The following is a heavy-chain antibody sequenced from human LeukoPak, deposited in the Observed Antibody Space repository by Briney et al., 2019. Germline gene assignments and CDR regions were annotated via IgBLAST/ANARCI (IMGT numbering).Heavy chain of an antibody. CDR2: IIPIFGTA. CDR1: GGTFSSYA. D-gene: IGHD1-26*01. J-gene: IGHJ4*02. CDR3: ARPTVGTACNDY. Sequence: SVKVSCKASGGTFSSYAISWVRQAPGQGLEWMGGIIPIFGTANYAQKFQGRVTITADESTSTAYMELSSLRSEDTAVYYCARPTVGTACNDYWGQGTLVTVSS. V-gene: IGHV1-69*13.